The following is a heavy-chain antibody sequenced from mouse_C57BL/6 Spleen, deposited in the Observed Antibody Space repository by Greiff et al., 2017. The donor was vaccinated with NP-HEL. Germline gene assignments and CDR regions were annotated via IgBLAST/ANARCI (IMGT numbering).Heavy chain of an antibody. D-gene: IGHD1-1*01. Sequence: EVQVVESGGGLVKPGGSLKLSCAASGFTFSDYGMHWVRQAPEKGLEWVAYISSGSSTIYYADTVKGRFTISRDNAKNTLFLQMTSLRSEDTAMYYCASPPYYGSSLFAYWGQGTLVTVSA. CDR1: GFTFSDYG. V-gene: IGHV5-17*01. CDR2: ISSGSSTI. J-gene: IGHJ3*01. CDR3: ASPPYYGSSLFAY.